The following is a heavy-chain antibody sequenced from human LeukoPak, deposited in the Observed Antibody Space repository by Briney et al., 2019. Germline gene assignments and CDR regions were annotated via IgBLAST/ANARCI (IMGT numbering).Heavy chain of an antibody. CDR2: INPNSGDT. CDR1: GYAFTGYY. J-gene: IGHJ4*02. CDR3: ATQRGSYLWGTDFDY. V-gene: IGHV1-2*02. Sequence: ASVKVSCKASGYAFTGYYMHWVRQAPGQGLEWMGWINPNSGDTKYSQKFQGRVTMTRDTSISTAYMELSRLRSDDTAVYYCATQRGSYLWGTDFDYWGQGTLVTVSS. D-gene: IGHD3-16*01.